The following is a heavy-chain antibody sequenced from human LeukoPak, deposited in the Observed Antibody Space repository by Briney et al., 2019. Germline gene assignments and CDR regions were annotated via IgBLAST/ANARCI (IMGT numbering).Heavy chain of an antibody. J-gene: IGHJ4*02. CDR2: IYHSGST. V-gene: IGHV4-38-2*02. Sequence: SENLCLTCTVSGYSISSGYYWGWIRQPPGKGLEWIGSIYHSGSTYYNPSLKSRVTISVDTSKNQFSLKLSSVTAADTAVYYCRTSITMVRGVIELDYWGQGTLVTVSS. CDR3: RTSITMVRGVIELDY. D-gene: IGHD3-10*01. CDR1: GYSISSGYY.